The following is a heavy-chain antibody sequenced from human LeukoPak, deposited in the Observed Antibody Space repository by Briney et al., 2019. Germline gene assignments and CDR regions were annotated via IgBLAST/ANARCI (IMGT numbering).Heavy chain of an antibody. J-gene: IGHJ4*02. CDR2: INPNSGGT. CDR1: GYTFTGYY. Sequence: GASVKVSCKASGYTFTGYYMHWVRQAPGQGLEWMGWINPNSGGTNYAQKFQGRVTMTRDTSISTAYMELSRLRSDDTAVYYCARDLRSGWYGDMDYWGQGTLVTVSS. D-gene: IGHD6-19*01. V-gene: IGHV1-2*02. CDR3: ARDLRSGWYGDMDY.